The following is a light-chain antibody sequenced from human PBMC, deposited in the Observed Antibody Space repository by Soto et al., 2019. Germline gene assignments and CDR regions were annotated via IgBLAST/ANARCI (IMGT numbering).Light chain of an antibody. J-gene: IGKJ5*01. CDR1: QSLLHRNGYNY. Sequence: DIVMTQSPLSLPVTPGEPASISCRSSQSLLHRNGYNYLDWYLQKPEQSPQLLIYLGSNRASGVPDRFSGSGSGTDFTLRISRVEAEDVGVYYCMQARQTPITFGQGTRLEIK. CDR2: LGS. CDR3: MQARQTPIT. V-gene: IGKV2-28*01.